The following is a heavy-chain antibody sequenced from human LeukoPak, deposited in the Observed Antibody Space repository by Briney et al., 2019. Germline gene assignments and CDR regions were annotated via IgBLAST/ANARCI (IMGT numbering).Heavy chain of an antibody. V-gene: IGHV3-30-3*01. Sequence: PGGSLRLSCAASGFTFSSYAMHWVRQAPGKGLEWVAVISYDGSNKYYADSVKGRFTISRDNSKNTLYLQMNSLRAEDTAVYYCAKGGQQQLVRNYFDYWGQGTLVTVSS. CDR3: AKGGQQQLVRNYFDY. J-gene: IGHJ4*02. D-gene: IGHD6-13*01. CDR2: ISYDGSNK. CDR1: GFTFSSYA.